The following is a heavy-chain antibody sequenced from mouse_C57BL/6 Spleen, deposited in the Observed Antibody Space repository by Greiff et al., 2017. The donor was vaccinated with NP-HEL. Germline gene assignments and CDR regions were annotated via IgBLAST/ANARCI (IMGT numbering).Heavy chain of an antibody. CDR3: ARRRTVVADYFDY. V-gene: IGHV1-18*01. CDR1: GYTFTDYN. Sequence: VQLQQSGPELVKPGASVKIPCKASGYTFTDYNMDWVKQSHGKSLEWIGDINPNNGGTIYNQKFKGKATLTVDKSSSTAYMELRSLTSEDTAVYYCARRRTVVADYFDYWGQGTTLTVSS. D-gene: IGHD1-1*01. J-gene: IGHJ2*01. CDR2: INPNNGGT.